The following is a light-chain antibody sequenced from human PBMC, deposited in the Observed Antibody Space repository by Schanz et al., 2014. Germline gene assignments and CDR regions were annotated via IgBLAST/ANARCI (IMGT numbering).Light chain of an antibody. J-gene: IGKJ4*01. CDR3: QQYYSIPLT. Sequence: DIVMTQSPDSLAVSLGERATINCKSSQSVLYTSNNKNYLAWYQHKPGQPPKLLIYWASTRESGVPDRFTGSGSGTDFTLTISNLQAEDVAVYYCQQYYSIPLTFGGGTKVEIK. CDR2: WAS. CDR1: QSVLYTSNNKNY. V-gene: IGKV4-1*01.